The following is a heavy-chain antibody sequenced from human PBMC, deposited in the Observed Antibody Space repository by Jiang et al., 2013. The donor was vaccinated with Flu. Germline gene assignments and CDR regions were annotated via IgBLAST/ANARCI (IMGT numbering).Heavy chain of an antibody. CDR2: ISGSGGST. J-gene: IGHJ6*02. V-gene: IGHV3-23*01. CDR3: AKTLGYCSSTSCPKIYYYGMDV. D-gene: IGHD2-2*01. Sequence: SAISGSGGSTYYADSVKGRFTISRDNSKNTLYLQMNSLRAEDTAVYYCAKTLGYCSSTSCPKIYYYGMDVWGQGTTVTVSS.